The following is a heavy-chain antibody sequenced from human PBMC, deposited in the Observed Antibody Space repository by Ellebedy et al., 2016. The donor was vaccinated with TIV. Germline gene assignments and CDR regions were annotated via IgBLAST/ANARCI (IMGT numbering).Heavy chain of an antibody. CDR1: GGSFSGYY. V-gene: IGHV4-34*12. J-gene: IGHJ5*02. D-gene: IGHD2-21*02. CDR2: IIHSGTT. Sequence: SETLSLTXAVYGGSFSGYYLSWIRQPPGKGLEWIGVIIHSGTTNYNPSPKSRVTISVDTSKNQFSLKLSSVTAADTAVYYCAKRTRLGVVTATPRWFDPWGHGTLVTVSS. CDR3: AKRTRLGVVTATPRWFDP.